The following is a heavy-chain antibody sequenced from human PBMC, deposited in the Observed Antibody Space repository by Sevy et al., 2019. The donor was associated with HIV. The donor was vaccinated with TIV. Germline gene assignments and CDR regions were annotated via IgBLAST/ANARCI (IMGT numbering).Heavy chain of an antibody. J-gene: IGHJ4*02. V-gene: IGHV3-23*01. CDR1: AFSFNTYA. Sequence: GGSLRLSCAASAFSFNTYAMSWVRRAPGKGLEWVSTISGSGDSTFYSDSVKGRFTISRDNSKNTLYLQMNSLRAEDTAVYYCAKGIAVAGTGDYWGQGTLVTVSS. CDR3: AKGIAVAGTGDY. D-gene: IGHD6-19*01. CDR2: ISGSGDST.